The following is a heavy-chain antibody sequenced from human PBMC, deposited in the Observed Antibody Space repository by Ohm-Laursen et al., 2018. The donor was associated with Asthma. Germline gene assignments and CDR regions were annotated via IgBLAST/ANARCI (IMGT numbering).Heavy chain of an antibody. CDR2: IYYSGST. Sequence: SQTLSLTCTVSGGSISSGGYYWSWIRQHPGKGLEWIGYIYYSGSTYYNPSLKSRVTISVDTSKNQFSLKLSSVTAADTAVYYCARVRKDCSSTSCPPRWFDPWGQGTLVTVSS. V-gene: IGHV4-31*03. J-gene: IGHJ5*02. CDR3: ARVRKDCSSTSCPPRWFDP. CDR1: GGSISSGGYY. D-gene: IGHD2-2*01.